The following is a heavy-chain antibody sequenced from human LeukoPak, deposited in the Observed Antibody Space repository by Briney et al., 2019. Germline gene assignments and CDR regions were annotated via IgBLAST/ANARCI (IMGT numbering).Heavy chain of an antibody. Sequence: PSETLSLTCTVSGGSISGYYLTWIRQPPGKGLEWIGYIYSSGSTKYNPSLKGRVTISADTSKNQFSLKLNSVTAADTAVYYCARDPTHSGSYWGNWFDPWGQGHPVIVSS. D-gene: IGHD1-26*01. CDR2: IYSSGST. J-gene: IGHJ5*02. CDR1: GGSISGYY. V-gene: IGHV4-59*01. CDR3: ARDPTHSGSYWGNWFDP.